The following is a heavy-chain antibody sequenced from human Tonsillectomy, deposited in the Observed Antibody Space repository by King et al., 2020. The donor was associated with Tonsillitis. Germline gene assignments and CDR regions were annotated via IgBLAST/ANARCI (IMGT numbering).Heavy chain of an antibody. Sequence: VQLQQWGAGLLKPSETLSLTCAVYGGSFSGYYWSWIRQPPGKGLEWIGEINHSGSTNYNPSLKSRVTISVDTSKNQFSLKLSTVSAADTAVYYCARGGVRYSGYGRFDYWGQGTLVTVSS. CDR1: GGSFSGYY. CDR3: ARGGVRYSGYGRFDY. V-gene: IGHV4-34*01. CDR2: INHSGST. D-gene: IGHD5-12*01. J-gene: IGHJ4*02.